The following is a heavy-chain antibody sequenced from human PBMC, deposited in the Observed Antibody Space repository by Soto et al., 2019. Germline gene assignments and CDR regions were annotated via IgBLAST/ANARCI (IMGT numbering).Heavy chain of an antibody. CDR3: AREGARWDQLLLPDYYYYYYMDV. Sequence: GGSLRLSCAASGFTFSSYSMNWVRQAPGKGLEWVSSISSSSSYIYYADSVKGRFTISRDNAKNSLYLQMNSLRAEDTAVYYCAREGARWDQLLLPDYYYYYYMDVWGKGTTVTVSS. V-gene: IGHV3-21*01. CDR1: GFTFSSYS. D-gene: IGHD2-2*01. J-gene: IGHJ6*03. CDR2: ISSSSSYI.